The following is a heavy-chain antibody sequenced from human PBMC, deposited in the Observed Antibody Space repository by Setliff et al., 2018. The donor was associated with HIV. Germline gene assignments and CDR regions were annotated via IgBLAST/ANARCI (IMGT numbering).Heavy chain of an antibody. V-gene: IGHV1-2*06. J-gene: IGHJ3*02. CDR3: ARVDCSSTRCYAFDI. D-gene: IGHD2-2*01. CDR1: GYTFNNYA. Sequence: ASVKVSCKASGYTFNNYAMNWVRQAPGQGLEWMGRINPNNGDTNYAQKFQGRVTMTRDTSISAAYMELSRLRSDDTAVYYCARVDCSSTRCYAFDIWGQGTMVTVS. CDR2: INPNNGDT.